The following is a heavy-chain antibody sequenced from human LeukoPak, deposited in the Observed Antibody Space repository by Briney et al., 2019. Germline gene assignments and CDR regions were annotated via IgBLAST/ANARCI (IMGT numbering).Heavy chain of an antibody. CDR1: GFTFSSYA. V-gene: IGHV3-23*01. CDR3: AKDHPPTYYYDSSGYYFDY. J-gene: IGHJ4*02. Sequence: PGGSLRLSCAASGFTFSSYAMSWVRQAPGKGLEWVSAISGSGGSTYYADSVKGRFTISRDNSKNTLYLQMNSLRAEDTAVYYCAKDHPPTYYYDSSGYYFDYWGQGTLVTVSS. D-gene: IGHD3-22*01. CDR2: ISGSGGST.